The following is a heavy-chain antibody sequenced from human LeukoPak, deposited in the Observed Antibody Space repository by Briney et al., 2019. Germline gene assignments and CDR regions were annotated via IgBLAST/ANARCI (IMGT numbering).Heavy chain of an antibody. D-gene: IGHD3-16*01. V-gene: IGHV4-59*12. J-gene: IGHJ4*02. CDR2: VHYTGST. Sequence: SETLSLTCTVSGGSISSYYWSWIRQPPGKGLEWIGHVHYTGSTNYNPSLKSRVTISLDTSKNQFSLHLSSVTAADTAVYSCARAGRGGFDFDYWGQGALVTVSS. CDR1: GGSISSYY. CDR3: ARAGRGGFDFDY.